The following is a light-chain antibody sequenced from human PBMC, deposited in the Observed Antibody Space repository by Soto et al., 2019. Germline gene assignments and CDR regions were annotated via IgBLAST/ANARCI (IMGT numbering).Light chain of an antibody. CDR1: QSITSRY. CDR2: GVS. Sequence: EIVLTQSPGTLSLSPGERATLSCRASQSITSRYFAWYQQKPGQAPRLLIYGVSNRATGIPDRFSGSGSGTDFTLTISRLEPEDFAVYYCQQYNASPRTFGQGIKLEIK. V-gene: IGKV3-20*01. CDR3: QQYNASPRT. J-gene: IGKJ2*01.